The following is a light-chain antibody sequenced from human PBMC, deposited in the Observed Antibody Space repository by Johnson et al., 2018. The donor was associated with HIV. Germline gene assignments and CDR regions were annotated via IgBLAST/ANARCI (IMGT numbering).Light chain of an antibody. V-gene: IGLV1-51*02. CDR1: SSNIGNNY. CDR3: GTWDSSLSGGV. J-gene: IGLJ1*01. Sequence: QSVLTQPPSVSAAPGQKVTISCSGSSSNIGNNYVSWYQQVPGTAPKLLIYENNKRSSGIPDRFSGSKSGTSATLGITGLQTGDEADYYCGTWDSSLSGGVFGSGTKVTVL. CDR2: ENN.